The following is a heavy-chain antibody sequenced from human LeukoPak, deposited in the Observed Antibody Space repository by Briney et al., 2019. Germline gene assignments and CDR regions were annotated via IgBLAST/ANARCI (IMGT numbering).Heavy chain of an antibody. Sequence: SQTLSLTCTVSGGSISSGGYYWSWIRQPPGKGLEWIGYVYHSGSTYYNPSLKSRVTISVDRSKNQFSLKLSSVTAADTAVYYCAREDQLLDFFDYWGQGTLVTVSS. CDR1: GGSISSGGYY. CDR2: VYHSGST. CDR3: AREDQLLDFFDY. D-gene: IGHD2/OR15-2a*01. V-gene: IGHV4-30-2*01. J-gene: IGHJ4*02.